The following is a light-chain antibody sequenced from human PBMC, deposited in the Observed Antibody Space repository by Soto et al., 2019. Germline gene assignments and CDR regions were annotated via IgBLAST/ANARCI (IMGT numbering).Light chain of an antibody. CDR1: QSVNPT. J-gene: IGKJ3*01. CDR3: HQYNSWPRGT. CDR2: GAS. Sequence: EIMMTQSPGTLSVSPGEGATPSCTAVQSVNPTLAWYQQKPGHPPRLLLYGASTRATGIPVRFRGSGSGTEFTLTISSLQSEDSAVYYCHQYNSWPRGTFGPGTKVEIK. V-gene: IGKV3-15*01.